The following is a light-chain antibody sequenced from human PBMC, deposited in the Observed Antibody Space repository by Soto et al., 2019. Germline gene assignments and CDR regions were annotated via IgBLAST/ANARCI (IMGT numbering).Light chain of an antibody. CDR2: KAS. Sequence: DIQLTQSPSTLSASVGDRVTITCRASQSISNYLAWYQQKPGKAPKVLIYKASSVESGVTSRFSGSGSGTEFTLTISNLQPDDFATYCCQHCDSYWTFGQGTKVEIK. V-gene: IGKV1-5*03. J-gene: IGKJ1*01. CDR3: QHCDSYWT. CDR1: QSISNY.